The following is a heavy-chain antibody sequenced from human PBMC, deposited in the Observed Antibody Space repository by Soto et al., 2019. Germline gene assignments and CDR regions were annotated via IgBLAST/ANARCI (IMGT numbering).Heavy chain of an antibody. V-gene: IGHV3-33*01. CDR1: GFTFSSYG. D-gene: IGHD3-9*01. Sequence: GGSLRLSCAASGFTFSSYGMHWVRQAPGKGLEWVAVIWYDGSNKYYADSVKGRFTISRDNSKNTLYLQMNSLRAEDTAVYYCARDNVLRYFDWLPQPPHWFDPRGQGILVTVSS. J-gene: IGHJ5*02. CDR3: ARDNVLRYFDWLPQPPHWFDP. CDR2: IWYDGSNK.